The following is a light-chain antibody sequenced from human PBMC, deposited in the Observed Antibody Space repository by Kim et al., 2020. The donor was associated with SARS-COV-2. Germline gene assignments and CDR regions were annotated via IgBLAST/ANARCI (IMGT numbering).Light chain of an antibody. CDR1: QSVGSY. CDR3: QQRSNWLS. CDR2: DAS. V-gene: IGKV3-11*01. Sequence: EIVLTQSPATLSLSPGERATLSCRASQSVGSYLAWYQHKPGQAPRLLVYDASNRASGIPARFSGSGSGTDFTLTISSLEPEDFAVYYCQQRSNWLSFGGGTKVEI. J-gene: IGKJ4*01.